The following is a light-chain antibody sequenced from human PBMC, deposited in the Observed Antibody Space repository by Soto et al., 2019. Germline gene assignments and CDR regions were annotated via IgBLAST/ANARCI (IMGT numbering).Light chain of an antibody. J-gene: IGKJ3*01. V-gene: IGKV3D-15*01. Sequence: EILMTQSPATLSVSPGERATLSCRASQSLSRNLAWYQQKPGQAPRLIIYGASTRASGIPARFSGSGSGTEFTLAFSSLQSEDFALYYCQHYNDWPPAFTFGPGTKVDL. CDR2: GAS. CDR3: QHYNDWPPAFT. CDR1: QSLSRN.